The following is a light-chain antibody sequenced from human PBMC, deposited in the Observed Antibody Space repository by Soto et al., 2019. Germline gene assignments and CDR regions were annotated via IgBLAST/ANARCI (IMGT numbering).Light chain of an antibody. V-gene: IGLV1-40*01. J-gene: IGLJ2*01. CDR3: QSYDSSLSGVV. CDR1: SSNIGSGYD. CDR2: GDN. Sequence: QSALTQPPSVSGAPGQRVTISCTGTSSNIGSGYDVHWYQQLPGTAPKLLIYGDNNRPSGVPDRFSGFNSGTSASLAITGLQAEDEADYYCQSYDSSLSGVVFGGGTKLTVL.